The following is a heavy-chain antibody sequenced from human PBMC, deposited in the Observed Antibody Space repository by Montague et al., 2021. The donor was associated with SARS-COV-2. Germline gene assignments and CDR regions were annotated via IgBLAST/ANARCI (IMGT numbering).Heavy chain of an antibody. CDR3: ARTPTRPLSLDS. D-gene: IGHD6-6*01. CDR2: VTTSGTT. V-gene: IGHV4-4*07. J-gene: IGHJ4*02. Sequence: LSLSCAVSGGSITGFSWSWVRQPAGKGLEWIGRVTTSGTTNYSPSLRSRVTMSVNTSKNQFSLNLNSVTAADTAIYYCARTPTRPLSLDSWGQGTLVTVSS. CDR1: GGSITGFS.